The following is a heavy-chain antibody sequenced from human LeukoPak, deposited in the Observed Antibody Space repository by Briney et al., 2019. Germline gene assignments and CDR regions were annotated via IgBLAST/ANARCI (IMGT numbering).Heavy chain of an antibody. CDR1: GFTFSSYG. D-gene: IGHD2-15*01. CDR3: ARGLRGSYVSREEIMPFDY. J-gene: IGHJ4*02. Sequence: GRSLRLSCAASGFTFSSYGMHWVRQAPGKGLEWVAVIWYDGSNKYYADSVKGRFTISRDNSKNTLYLQMNSLRAEDTAVYYCARGLRGSYVSREEIMPFDYWGQGTLVTVSS. V-gene: IGHV3-33*01. CDR2: IWYDGSNK.